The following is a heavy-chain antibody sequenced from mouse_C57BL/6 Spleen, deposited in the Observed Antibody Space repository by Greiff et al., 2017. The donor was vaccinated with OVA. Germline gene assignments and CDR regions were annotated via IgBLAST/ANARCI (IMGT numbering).Heavy chain of an antibody. J-gene: IGHJ2*01. CDR3: ARDTTVVESFDD. D-gene: IGHD1-1*01. Sequence: QVQLQQPGAELVKPGASVKMSCKASGYTFTSYWITWVKQRPGQGLEWIGDIYPGSGSTNYNEKFKSKATLTVDTSSSTAYMQLSSLTSEDSAVYYCARDTTVVESFDDWGQGTTLTVSS. CDR1: GYTFTSYW. V-gene: IGHV1-55*01. CDR2: IYPGSGST.